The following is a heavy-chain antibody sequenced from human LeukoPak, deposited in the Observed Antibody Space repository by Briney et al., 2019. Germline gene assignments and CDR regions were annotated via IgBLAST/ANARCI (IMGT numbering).Heavy chain of an antibody. V-gene: IGHV3-23*01. D-gene: IGHD6-6*01. J-gene: IGHJ4*02. CDR2: ISGSGGST. CDR1: GFTFSSYG. Sequence: GRSLRLSCAASGFTFSSYGMHWVRQAPGKGLEWVSAISGSGGSTYYADSVKGRFTISRDNSKNTLYLQMNSLRAEDTAVYYCAKDRIASIAARLLFDYWGQGTLVTVSS. CDR3: AKDRIASIAARLLFDY.